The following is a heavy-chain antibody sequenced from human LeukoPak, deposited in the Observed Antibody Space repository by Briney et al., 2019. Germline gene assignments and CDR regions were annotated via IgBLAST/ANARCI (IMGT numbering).Heavy chain of an antibody. CDR3: AREQHSSGWYDAFDI. CDR1: GGSISSRSYY. Sequence: PSETLSLTCTVSGGSISSRSYYWGWIRQPPGKGLEWIGSIYYSGSTYYNPSLKSRVTISVDTSKNQFSLKLSPVTAADTAVYYCAREQHSSGWYDAFDIWGQGTMVTVSS. CDR2: IYYSGST. J-gene: IGHJ3*02. V-gene: IGHV4-39*07. D-gene: IGHD6-19*01.